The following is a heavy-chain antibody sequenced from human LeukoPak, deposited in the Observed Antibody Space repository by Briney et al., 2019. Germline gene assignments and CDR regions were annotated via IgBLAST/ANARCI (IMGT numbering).Heavy chain of an antibody. J-gene: IGHJ4*02. V-gene: IGHV4-34*01. Sequence: PSETLSLTCAVYGGSFSGYYWSWIRQPPGKGLEWIGEISHSGSTNYNPSLKSRVTISVDTSKNQFSLKLSSVTAADTAVYYCARGFSNSGSYHDDYWGQGTLVTVSS. CDR2: ISHSGST. CDR3: ARGFSNSGSYHDDY. CDR1: GGSFSGYY. D-gene: IGHD1-26*01.